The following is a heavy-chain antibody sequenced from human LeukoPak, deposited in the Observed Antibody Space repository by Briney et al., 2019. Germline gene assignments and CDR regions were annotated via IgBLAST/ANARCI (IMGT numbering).Heavy chain of an antibody. D-gene: IGHD3-22*01. Sequence: PSETLSLTCTVSGGSISSGGHYWSWIRHYPRKGLEWIGYIDYTGSTYYNPSLQSRVSISVDTSKNQFSLKMTSVAAADTAVYYCAREGDSSGYSYFDFWGQGTLVTVSS. J-gene: IGHJ4*02. CDR3: AREGDSSGYSYFDF. CDR1: GGSISSGGHY. CDR2: IDYTGST. V-gene: IGHV4-31*03.